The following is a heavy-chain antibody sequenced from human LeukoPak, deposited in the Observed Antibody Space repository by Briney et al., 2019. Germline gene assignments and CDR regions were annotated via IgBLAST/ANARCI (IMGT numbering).Heavy chain of an antibody. Sequence: PGGSLRLSCAASGFTFSSYGVHWVRQAPGRGRGWVAFIRYDGSNKYYADSVKGRFTISRDNSEITLYLRMNSVVAAHAAVYYCANSDFLSGIEYYYMDVWGKGTTVTVSS. V-gene: IGHV3-30*02. CDR3: ANSDFLSGIEYYYMDV. D-gene: IGHD3-3*01. J-gene: IGHJ6*03. CDR2: IRYDGSNK. CDR1: GFTFSSYG.